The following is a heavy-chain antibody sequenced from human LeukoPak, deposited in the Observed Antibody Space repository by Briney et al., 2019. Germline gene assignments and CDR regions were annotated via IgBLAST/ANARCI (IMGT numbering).Heavy chain of an antibody. J-gene: IGHJ4*02. CDR3: ARDPWVGGYSGSELDF. D-gene: IGHD5-12*01. V-gene: IGHV3-64*01. CDR1: GFTVSHYF. Sequence: GGSLRLSCAASGFTVSHYFMLWVRQAPGKGLEYLSVISYTGDKTYYAKSVKGIFIISRDNSKNTLYLQMGSLRSEDTAVYYFARDPWVGGYSGSELDFWGQGTRVTVSS. CDR2: ISYTGDKT.